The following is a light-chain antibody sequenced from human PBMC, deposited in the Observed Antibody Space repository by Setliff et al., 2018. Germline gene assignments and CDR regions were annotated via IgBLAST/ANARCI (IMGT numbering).Light chain of an antibody. CDR1: SSDVNDYNF. CDR3: SSNTNSDTLFV. J-gene: IGLJ3*02. Sequence: QSVLTQPASVSGSPGQSITIACSGLSSDVNDYNFVSWYQQQPGKAPKLLISHGNNRPSGVSNRFSGSKSGNTASLTISGLQAEDEADYYCSSNTNSDTLFVFGGGTKVIVL. V-gene: IGLV2-14*01. CDR2: HGN.